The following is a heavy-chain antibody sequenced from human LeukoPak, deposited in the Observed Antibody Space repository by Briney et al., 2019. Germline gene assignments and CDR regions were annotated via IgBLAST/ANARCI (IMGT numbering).Heavy chain of an antibody. CDR3: ATTNPYNWNYAWAFDY. CDR2: INPSGGST. J-gene: IGHJ4*02. V-gene: IGHV1-46*01. Sequence: ASVKVSCKASGYTFTSYYMHWVRQAPGQGLEWMGIINPSGGSTSYAQKFQGRVTMTEDTSTDTAYMELSSLRSEDTAVYYCATTNPYNWNYAWAFDYWGQGTLVTVSS. CDR1: GYTFTSYY. D-gene: IGHD1-7*01.